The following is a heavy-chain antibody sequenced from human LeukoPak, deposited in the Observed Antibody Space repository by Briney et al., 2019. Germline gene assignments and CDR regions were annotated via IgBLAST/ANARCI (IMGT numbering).Heavy chain of an antibody. CDR3: ARSPTYGTSWYGMDV. Sequence: GVSLRLSCAASGFTFSDYYMTWIRQAPGKRLEWVSSIGSSGSYTNHADSVKGRFTISRDNAKNSLYLQMNSLGAEDTAVYYCARSPTYGTSWYGMDVWGQGTTVTVSS. D-gene: IGHD3-16*01. J-gene: IGHJ6*02. V-gene: IGHV3-11*06. CDR1: GFTFSDYY. CDR2: IGSSGSYT.